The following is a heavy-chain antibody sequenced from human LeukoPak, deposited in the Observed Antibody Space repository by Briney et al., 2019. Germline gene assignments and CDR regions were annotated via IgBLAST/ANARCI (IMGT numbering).Heavy chain of an antibody. J-gene: IGHJ5*02. CDR1: GYYISSGYY. D-gene: IGHD6-13*01. CDR2: IYHSGST. V-gene: IGHV4-38-2*02. Sequence: PSETLSLTCTVSGYYISSGYYWGWIRQPPGKGLEWIGSIYHSGSTYYNPSLKSRVTISVDTSKNQFSLKLSSVTAADTAVYYCARGDYSSSWYEYNWFDPWGQGTLVTVSS. CDR3: ARGDYSSSWYEYNWFDP.